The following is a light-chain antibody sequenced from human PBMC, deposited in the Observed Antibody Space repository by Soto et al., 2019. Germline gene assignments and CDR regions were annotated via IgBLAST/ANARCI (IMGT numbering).Light chain of an antibody. CDR2: GAS. V-gene: IGKV3-20*01. CDR1: QSVSSSY. Sequence: EIVLTQSPGTLSLSPGERATLSCRASQSVSSSYLAWYQQKPGQAPRLLIYGASSRATGIPDRFSGSGSGTDFTLTISRREPEDFAVYYCQQYGSSQGYTFGQGTKLEIK. J-gene: IGKJ2*01. CDR3: QQYGSSQGYT.